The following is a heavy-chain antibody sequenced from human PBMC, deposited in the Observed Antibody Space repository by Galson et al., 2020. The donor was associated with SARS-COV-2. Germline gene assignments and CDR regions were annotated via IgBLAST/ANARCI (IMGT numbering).Heavy chain of an antibody. Sequence: SETLSLTCTVSGCSVSSGSYYWSWIRQPPGKGLEWIGYIYYIGSTNYNPSLKSRVTISVDTSKNQFSLKLSSVTAADTAVYYCARDQLIAVAGYHYYYGMDVWGQGTTVTVSS. D-gene: IGHD6-19*01. V-gene: IGHV4-61*01. CDR2: IYYIGST. CDR3: ARDQLIAVAGYHYYYGMDV. CDR1: GCSVSSGSYY. J-gene: IGHJ6*02.